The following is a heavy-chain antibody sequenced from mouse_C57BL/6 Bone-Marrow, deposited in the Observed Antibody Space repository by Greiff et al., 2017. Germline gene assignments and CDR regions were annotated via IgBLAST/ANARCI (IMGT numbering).Heavy chain of an antibody. CDR2: IDPENGAT. CDR1: GFNFKDDY. J-gene: IGHJ2*01. Sequence: VQLQQSGAELVRPGASVKLSCTASGFNFKDDYMPWVKQRPEQGLEWIGWIDPENGATEYSTKFQGKATITADTASNTAYLQRSSLTSEDTAVYCCTTHGGYWYYFDYWGQGTTLTVSS. CDR3: TTHGGYWYYFDY. D-gene: IGHD2-3*01. V-gene: IGHV14-4*01.